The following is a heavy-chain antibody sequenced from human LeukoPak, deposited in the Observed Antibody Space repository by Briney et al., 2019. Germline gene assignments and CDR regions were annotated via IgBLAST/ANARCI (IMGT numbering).Heavy chain of an antibody. Sequence: GGSLRLSCAASGFTFSSYAMSWVRQAPGKGLEWVSAISGSGGSTYYADSVKGRFTISRDNSENTLYLQMNSLRAEDTAVYYCAKVGSSGYYYANDYWGQGTLVTVSS. CDR3: AKVGSSGYYYANDY. CDR2: ISGSGGST. D-gene: IGHD3-22*01. V-gene: IGHV3-23*01. J-gene: IGHJ4*02. CDR1: GFTFSSYA.